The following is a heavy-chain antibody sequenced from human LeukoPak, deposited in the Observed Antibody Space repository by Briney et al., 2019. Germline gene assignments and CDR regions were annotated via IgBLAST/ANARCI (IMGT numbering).Heavy chain of an antibody. Sequence: SQTLSLTCAISGDSVSSDSAAWHWIRQSPSRGLEWLGRTYYRSKWYNDCALSVKSRININPDTSKNQFSLHLNSVTPEDTAVYYCARDLGGTAWDYWGQGTLVTVSS. V-gene: IGHV6-1*01. CDR1: GDSVSSDSAA. J-gene: IGHJ4*02. CDR3: ARDLGGTAWDY. CDR2: TYYRSKWYN.